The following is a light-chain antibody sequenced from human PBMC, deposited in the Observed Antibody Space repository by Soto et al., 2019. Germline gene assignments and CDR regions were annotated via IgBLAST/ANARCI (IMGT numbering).Light chain of an antibody. CDR2: SAS. Sequence: DIQMTQSPSSVSASVGDRVTITCRARQGVSSGLAWYQQKPGKAPNLLIHSASSLHSGVPSRFGGSGSGTDFSSIIRTVPWQGFPASYRQRGNSFPLTLGGGTKV. CDR3: QRGNSFPLT. CDR1: QGVSSG. J-gene: IGKJ4*01. V-gene: IGKV1-12*01.